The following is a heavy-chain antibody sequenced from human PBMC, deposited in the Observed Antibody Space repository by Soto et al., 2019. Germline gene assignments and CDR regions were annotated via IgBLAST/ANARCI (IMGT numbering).Heavy chain of an antibody. J-gene: IGHJ5*02. D-gene: IGHD1-26*01. CDR1: GFTFSSYS. V-gene: IGHV3-21*01. CDR3: ARGYYGGLPGMFDP. Sequence: GGSLRLSCAASGFTFSSYSMNWVRQAPGKGLEWVSSISSSSSYIYYADSVKGRFTISRDNAKNSLYLQMSSLRAEDTAVYYCARGYYGGLPGMFDPWGQGTLVTVSS. CDR2: ISSSSSYI.